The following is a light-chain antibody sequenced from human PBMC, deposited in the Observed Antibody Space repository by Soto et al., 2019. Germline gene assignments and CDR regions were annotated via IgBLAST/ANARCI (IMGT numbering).Light chain of an antibody. J-gene: IGLJ1*01. CDR3: CSYAGSYTYV. CDR2: DVT. CDR1: NSDVGTFYF. V-gene: IGLV2-11*01. Sequence: QSALTQPRSVSGSLGQSVTISCTGTNSDVGTFYFVSWYQQYPDKGPKLIIYDVTERPSGVPDRFSGSKSGNTASLTISGLQAEDEADYYCCSYAGSYTYVFGSGTKVTVL.